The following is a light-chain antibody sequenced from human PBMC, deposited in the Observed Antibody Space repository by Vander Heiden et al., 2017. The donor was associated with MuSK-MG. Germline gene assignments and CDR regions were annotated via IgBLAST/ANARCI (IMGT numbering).Light chain of an antibody. CDR1: SSDIGGYDY. CDR2: DVS. J-gene: IGLJ2*01. V-gene: IGLV2-14*01. CDR3: SSYTRTTPVV. Sequence: QPASVSGSPGQSITISCTGTSSDIGGYDYVSWYQQHPGKAPKLMIFDVSNRPSGVSNRFSGSKSGNTASLTISGLQADDEANYYCSSYTRTTPVVFGGGTKLNVL.